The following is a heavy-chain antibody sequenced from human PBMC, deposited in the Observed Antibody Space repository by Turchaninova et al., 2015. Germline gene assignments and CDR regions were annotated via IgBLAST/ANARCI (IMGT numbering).Heavy chain of an antibody. CDR1: GFTFSNSA. D-gene: IGHD3-10*01. CDR3: AKDQGYGSGSYILDY. V-gene: IGHV3-30*02. J-gene: IGHJ4*02. Sequence: QVQLVESGGGVVQPGGSLRLSCAASGFTFSNSAMHWVRQAPGQGLGGVAFLRIDGSDKYSADSMKGRFTISRDNSKNTLYLLMNSLRPEDTAVYYCAKDQGYGSGSYILDYWGQGTLVTVSS. CDR2: LRIDGSDK.